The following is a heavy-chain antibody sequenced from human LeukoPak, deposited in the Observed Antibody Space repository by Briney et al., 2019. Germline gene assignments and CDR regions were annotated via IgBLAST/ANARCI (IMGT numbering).Heavy chain of an antibody. CDR3: AKDRVDCSSTSCYFTFSKGGYFDY. CDR2: IRYDGSNK. V-gene: IGHV3-30*02. Sequence: PGGSLRLSCAASGFTFSSYGMSWVRQAPGKGLEWVAFIRYDGSNKYYADSVKGRFTISRDNSKNTLYLQMNSLRAEDTAVYYCAKDRVDCSSTSCYFTFSKGGYFDYWGQGTLVTVSS. CDR1: GFTFSSYG. D-gene: IGHD2-2*01. J-gene: IGHJ4*02.